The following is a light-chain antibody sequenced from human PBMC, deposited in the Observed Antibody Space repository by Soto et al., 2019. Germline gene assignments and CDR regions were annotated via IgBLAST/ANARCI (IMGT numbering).Light chain of an antibody. V-gene: IGLV2-8*01. CDR3: TSYVGNDMVV. Sequence: QSALTQPPSASGSPRQSVTISCTGTSSDVGAYKYVSWYHQYPGKAPKLRIYEVTKRPSEVPDRFSGSKSGNTASLTVSGLQGEDEVDYYCTSYVGNDMVVFCGGTKVTVL. CDR2: EVT. CDR1: SSDVGAYKY. J-gene: IGLJ3*02.